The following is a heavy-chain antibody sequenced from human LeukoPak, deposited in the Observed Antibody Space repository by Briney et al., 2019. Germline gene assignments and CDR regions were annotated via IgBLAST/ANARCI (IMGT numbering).Heavy chain of an antibody. Sequence: SETLSLTCTVSDASFSSNTYYWGWIRQPPGKGLEWIGSAFNNEGTYYSPSLRRRVTISRDTSKKQLSLRLSSVTAADTAVYYCASLSSGNWFDPWGQGTLVTVSS. CDR2: AFNNEGT. J-gene: IGHJ5*02. CDR3: ASLSSGNWFDP. D-gene: IGHD1-14*01. V-gene: IGHV4-39*01. CDR1: DASFSSNTYY.